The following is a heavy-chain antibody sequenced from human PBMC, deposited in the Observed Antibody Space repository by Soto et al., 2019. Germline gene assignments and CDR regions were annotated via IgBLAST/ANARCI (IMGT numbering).Heavy chain of an antibody. CDR2: INHSGST. D-gene: IGHD6-6*01. J-gene: IGHJ6*03. Sequence: SETLSLTCAVYGGSFSGYYWSWIRQPPGKGLEWIGEINHSGSTNYNPSLKSRVTISVDTSKNQFSLKLSSVTAADTAVYYCARGRYSSSIGYYYMDVWGKGTTVTVSS. CDR1: GGSFSGYY. CDR3: ARGRYSSSIGYYYMDV. V-gene: IGHV4-34*01.